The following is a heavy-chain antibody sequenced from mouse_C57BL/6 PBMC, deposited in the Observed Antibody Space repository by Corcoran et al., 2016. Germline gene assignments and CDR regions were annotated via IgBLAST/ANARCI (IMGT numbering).Heavy chain of an antibody. CDR3: ARKPDYDGSWFAY. Sequence: QIQLVQSGPELKKPGETVKISCKASGYTFTTYGMSWVKQAPGKGLKWMGWINTYSGVPTYADDFKGRFAFSLETSASTAYLQINNLKNEDTATYFCARKPDYDGSWFAYWGQGTLVTVSA. CDR1: GYTFTTYG. D-gene: IGHD2-4*01. J-gene: IGHJ3*01. V-gene: IGHV9-3*01. CDR2: INTYSGVP.